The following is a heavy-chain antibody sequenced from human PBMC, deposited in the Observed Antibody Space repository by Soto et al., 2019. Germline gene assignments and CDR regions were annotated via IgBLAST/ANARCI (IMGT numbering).Heavy chain of an antibody. CDR2: ISAYNGNT. J-gene: IGHJ3*02. V-gene: IGHV1-18*01. CDR1: GYTFTSYG. Sequence: ASVKVSCKASGYTFTSYGISWVRQAPGQGLEWMGWISAYNGNTNYAQKLQGRVTMTTDTSTSTAYMELRSLRSDDTAVYYCARGIAAAGTTSFDGFDIWRQGTMVTFSS. CDR3: ARGIAAAGTTSFDGFDI. D-gene: IGHD6-13*01.